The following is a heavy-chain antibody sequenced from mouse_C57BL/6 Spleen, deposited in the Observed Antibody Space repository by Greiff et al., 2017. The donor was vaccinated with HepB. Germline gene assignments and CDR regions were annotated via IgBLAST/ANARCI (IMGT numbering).Heavy chain of an antibody. Sequence: QVQLQQPGAELVMPGASVKLSCKASGYTFTSYWMHWVKQRPGQGLEWIGEIDPSDSNTNYNQKFKGKSTLTVDKSSSTAYMQLSSLTSEDSAVYYSVRRREGYFDVWGTGTTVTVSS. V-gene: IGHV1-69*01. CDR3: VRRREGYFDV. CDR1: GYTFTSYW. J-gene: IGHJ1*03. CDR2: IDPSDSNT.